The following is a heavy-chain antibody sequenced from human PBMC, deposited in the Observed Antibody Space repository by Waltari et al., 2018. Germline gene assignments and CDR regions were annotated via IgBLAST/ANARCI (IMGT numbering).Heavy chain of an antibody. J-gene: IGHJ3*02. D-gene: IGHD3-22*01. CDR1: GFTFSSYA. CDR2: IRCSGGST. CDR3: AKEGAASENTMIVVAGDAFDI. V-gene: IGHV3-23*01. Sequence: EVQLLESGGGLVQPGGSLRLSCAASGFTFSSYAMSWVRQAPGKGLEWVSDIRCSGGSTYYADSVKGRFTISRDNSKNTLYLQMNSLRAEDTAVYYCAKEGAASENTMIVVAGDAFDIWGQGTMVTVSS.